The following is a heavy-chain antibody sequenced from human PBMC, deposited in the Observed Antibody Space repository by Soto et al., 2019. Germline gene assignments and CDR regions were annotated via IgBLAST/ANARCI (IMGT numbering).Heavy chain of an antibody. CDR2: IYYIGST. CDR1: GGSVCSGSDY. D-gene: IGHD2-21*02. V-gene: IGHV4-61*01. J-gene: IGHJ4*02. Sequence: PSETLSLTCTVSGGSVCSGSDYWSWIRQPPGKGLEWIGYIYYIGSTNYNPSLKSRVTISVDTSKKQFSLKLNSVTAADTAVYYCARGDRDDGNAEIDYWGPGTLVTVS. CDR3: ARGDRDDGNAEIDY.